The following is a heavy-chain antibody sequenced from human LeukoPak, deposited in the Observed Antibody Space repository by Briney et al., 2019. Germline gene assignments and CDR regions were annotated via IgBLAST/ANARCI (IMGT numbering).Heavy chain of an antibody. J-gene: IGHJ4*02. CDR2: INPNSGGT. V-gene: IGHV1-2*02. CDR3: ARGPYYYDSSGYYYY. Sequence: ASVKVSCKASGYTFTGYYMYWVRQPPGQGLEWMGWINPNSGGTNYAQKFQGRVTMTRDTSISTAYMELSRLRSDDTAVYYCARGPYYYDSSGYYYYWGQGTLVTVSS. CDR1: GYTFTGYY. D-gene: IGHD3-22*01.